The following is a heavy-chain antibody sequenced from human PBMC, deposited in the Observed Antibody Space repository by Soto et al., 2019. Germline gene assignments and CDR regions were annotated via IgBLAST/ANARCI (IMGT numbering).Heavy chain of an antibody. Sequence: GGSLRLSCAASGFTISSYGMHRVRQAPGKGLEWVAAIFSAGNGKEYAGSVRGRFSLSRDNSKNIMYLQMNSLRVEDTALYYCARDRQPDGISTFDYWGRGTLVTVSS. D-gene: IGHD1-20*01. CDR3: ARDRQPDGISTFDY. V-gene: IGHV3-30*12. J-gene: IGHJ4*02. CDR2: IFSAGNGK. CDR1: GFTISSYG.